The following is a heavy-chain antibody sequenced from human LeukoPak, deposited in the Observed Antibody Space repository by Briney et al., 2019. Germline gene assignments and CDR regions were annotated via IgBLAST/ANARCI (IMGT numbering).Heavy chain of an antibody. D-gene: IGHD2-8*02. Sequence: GGSLRLSCAASGFTFSSYWMHWVRQAPGKGLVWVSRINTDGSSTSYADSVKGRFTISRDNSKNTLYLQMNSLRAEDTAVYYCATGGGRDKGWIFDYWGQGTLVTVSS. CDR2: INTDGSST. CDR1: GFTFSSYW. CDR3: ATGGGRDKGWIFDY. J-gene: IGHJ4*02. V-gene: IGHV3-74*01.